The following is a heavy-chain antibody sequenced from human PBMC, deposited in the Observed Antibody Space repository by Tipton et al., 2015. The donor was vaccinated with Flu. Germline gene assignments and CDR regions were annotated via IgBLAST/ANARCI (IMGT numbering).Heavy chain of an antibody. J-gene: IGHJ6*02. CDR2: IYYSGST. Sequence: PGLVKPSETLSLTCTVSGGSIGSYYWSWIRQPPGKGLEWIGYIYYSGSTNYNPSLKSRVTISVDTSKNQFSLKLSSVTAADTAVYYCARELNYGMDVWGQGTTVTVSS. CDR3: ARELNYGMDV. V-gene: IGHV4-59*01. CDR1: GGSIGSYY.